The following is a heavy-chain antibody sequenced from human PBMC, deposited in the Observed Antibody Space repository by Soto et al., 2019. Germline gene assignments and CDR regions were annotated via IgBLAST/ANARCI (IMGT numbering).Heavy chain of an antibody. Sequence: SVKVSCKASGGTFSSYTISWVRQAPGQGLERMGRIIPILGIANYAQKFQGRVTITADKSTSTAYMELSSLRSEDTAVYYCATSIAAAPDAFDIWGQGTMVTVSS. CDR3: ATSIAAAPDAFDI. V-gene: IGHV1-69*02. D-gene: IGHD6-13*01. CDR1: GGTFSSYT. J-gene: IGHJ3*02. CDR2: IIPILGIA.